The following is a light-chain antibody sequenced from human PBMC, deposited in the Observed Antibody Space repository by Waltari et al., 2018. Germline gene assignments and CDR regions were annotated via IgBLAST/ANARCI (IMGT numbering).Light chain of an antibody. CDR2: DAS. J-gene: IGKJ2*01. CDR1: QSISDW. V-gene: IGKV1-5*01. Sequence: DIQMTQSPSTLSASVGDRVTITCRASQSISDWLAWDQQKPGKAPKLLIYDASTLESGVPSRFSGSGSGTEFTLTISSLQPDDFATYYCQQYNDWSTFGQGTKLEI. CDR3: QQYNDWST.